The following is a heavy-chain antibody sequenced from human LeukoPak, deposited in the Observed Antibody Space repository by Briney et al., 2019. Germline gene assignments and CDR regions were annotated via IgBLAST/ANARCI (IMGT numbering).Heavy chain of an antibody. D-gene: IGHD4-17*01. CDR1: RFTSSDYY. J-gene: IGHJ2*01. CDR2: IKEDGSEK. Sequence: PGGSLRLSCAASRFTSSDYYMTWVRQAPGRGLEWVANIKEDGSEKNYVDSVKGRFTISRDNAKNSVYLLLNSLTPEDTAVYYCARDLRAGGTWSYGVYFDLWGRGTLVTVSS. CDR3: ARDLRAGGTWSYGVYFDL. V-gene: IGHV3-7*01.